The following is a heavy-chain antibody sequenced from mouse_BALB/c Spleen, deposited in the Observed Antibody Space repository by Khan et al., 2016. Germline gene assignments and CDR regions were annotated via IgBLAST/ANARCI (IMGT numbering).Heavy chain of an antibody. J-gene: IGHJ2*01. CDR1: GYTFTSYW. V-gene: IGHV1-7*01. Sequence: QVQLKESGAELAKPGASVKMSCKASGYTFTSYWMHWVKQRPGQGLEWIGYINPSTGYTEYNQKFKDKATLTADKSSSTAYMQLSSLTSEDSAVYYCARDYGSSLDYWGQGTTLTVSS. CDR2: INPSTGYT. D-gene: IGHD1-1*01. CDR3: ARDYGSSLDY.